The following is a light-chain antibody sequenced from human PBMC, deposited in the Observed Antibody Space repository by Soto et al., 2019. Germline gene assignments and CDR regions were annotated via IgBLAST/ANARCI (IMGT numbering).Light chain of an antibody. CDR3: QQYKSYPYT. V-gene: IGKV1-5*03. J-gene: IGKJ2*01. CDR1: QSISSW. CDR2: KAS. Sequence: DIQMTQSPSTLSASVADRVTITCRASQSISSWLAWYQQKPGKAPKLLISKASTLESGVPSRFRGSGSGTEFTLTIRSLQPDDFATYHCQQYKSYPYTFGQGTKLESK.